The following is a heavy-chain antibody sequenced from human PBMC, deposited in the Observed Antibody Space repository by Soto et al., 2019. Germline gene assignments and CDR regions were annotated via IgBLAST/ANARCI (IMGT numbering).Heavy chain of an antibody. V-gene: IGHV5-51*03. CDR3: ATASGHYFDN. Sequence: PGKSLKISCKGSGYSFTSYWIGWVRQMPGKGLEWVGIIYLGDSDTRYSPSFQGQVTISADKSISTAYLQWSSLKASDSAMYYCATASGHYFDNWGQGTLVTVSS. D-gene: IGHD1-26*01. CDR2: IYLGDSDT. J-gene: IGHJ4*02. CDR1: GYSFTSYW.